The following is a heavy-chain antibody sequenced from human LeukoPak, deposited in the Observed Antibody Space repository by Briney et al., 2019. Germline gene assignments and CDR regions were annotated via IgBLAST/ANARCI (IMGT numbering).Heavy chain of an antibody. J-gene: IGHJ4*02. V-gene: IGHV3-43*02. CDR1: GLNFSSYE. Sequence: GGSLRLSCADSGLNFSSYEMNWVRQAPGEGLEWVSLISWDGGSTYYADSVKGRFTISRDNSKNSLYLQMNSLRTEDTALYYCAKEGSDLYYFDYWGQGTLVTVSS. CDR2: ISWDGGST. D-gene: IGHD2-21*02. CDR3: AKEGSDLYYFDY.